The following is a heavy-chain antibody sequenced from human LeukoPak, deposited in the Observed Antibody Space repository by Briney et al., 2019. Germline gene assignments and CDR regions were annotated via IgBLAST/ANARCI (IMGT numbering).Heavy chain of an antibody. CDR1: GYTFTSYY. V-gene: IGHV1-46*01. J-gene: IGHJ4*02. D-gene: IGHD1-1*01. CDR2: INPSGGST. Sequence: ASVKVSCKASGYTFTSYYMRWVRQAPGQGLEWMGIINPSGGSTSYAQKFQGRVTMTRDTSTSTVYMELSSLRSEDTAVYYCARDSWDDVSFDYWGQGTLVTVSS. CDR3: ARDSWDDVSFDY.